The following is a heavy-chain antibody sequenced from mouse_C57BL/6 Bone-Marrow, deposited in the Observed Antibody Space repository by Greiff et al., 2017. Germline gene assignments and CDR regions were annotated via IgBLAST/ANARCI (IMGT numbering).Heavy chain of an antibody. J-gene: IGHJ3*01. Sequence: VQLQQPGPELVKPGASVKIPCKASGYTFTDYNMDWVKQSHGKSLEWIGDINPNNGGTIYNQKFKGKATLTVDKSSSTAYMELRSLTSEDTAVYYCARGGIYYDYDGAWFAYWGQGTLVTVSA. CDR2: INPNNGGT. CDR1: GYTFTDYN. V-gene: IGHV1-18*01. CDR3: ARGGIYYDYDGAWFAY. D-gene: IGHD2-4*01.